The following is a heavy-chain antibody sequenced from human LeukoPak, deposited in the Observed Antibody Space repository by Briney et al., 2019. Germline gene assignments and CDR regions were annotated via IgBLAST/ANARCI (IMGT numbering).Heavy chain of an antibody. CDR2: IWYDGSNK. J-gene: IGHJ4*02. Sequence: GGSLRLSCVASGFSFSTYGIHWVRQAPGKGLEWVAVIWYDGSNKFYADSVKGRFTISRDNSKNTLYLQMNSLRTEDTAVYYCAKAETVTQRGYFDYWGQGTLVTVSS. D-gene: IGHD4-17*01. CDR1: GFSFSTYG. CDR3: AKAETVTQRGYFDY. V-gene: IGHV3-30*02.